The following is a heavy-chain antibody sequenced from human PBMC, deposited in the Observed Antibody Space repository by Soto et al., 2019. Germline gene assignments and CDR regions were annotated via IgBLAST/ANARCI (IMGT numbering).Heavy chain of an antibody. J-gene: IGHJ3*02. Sequence: QVQLQESGPGLVKPSQTLSLTCTASGGSISSGGYYWSWIRQHPGKGLEWIGYIYYSGSTYYNPSLKSRVTISVDTSKNQFSLKLSSVTAADTAVYYCARDGDSSGYLGAFDIWGQGTMVTVSS. CDR1: GGSISSGGYY. CDR3: ARDGDSSGYLGAFDI. V-gene: IGHV4-31*03. CDR2: IYYSGST. D-gene: IGHD3-22*01.